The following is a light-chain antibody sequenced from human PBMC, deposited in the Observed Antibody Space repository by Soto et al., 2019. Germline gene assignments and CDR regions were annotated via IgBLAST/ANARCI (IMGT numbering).Light chain of an antibody. CDR1: QSVSSTY. CDR2: AAS. Sequence: EVVLTQSPGTLSLSPGERVTLSCRASQSVSSTYFAWYQQKPGQAPRLLMYAASRRETGIPDTFSGSGSGTDFTLTISRLEPEDFAAYYCQQYDSSPYSFGQGTKLEIK. J-gene: IGKJ2*03. CDR3: QQYDSSPYS. V-gene: IGKV3-20*01.